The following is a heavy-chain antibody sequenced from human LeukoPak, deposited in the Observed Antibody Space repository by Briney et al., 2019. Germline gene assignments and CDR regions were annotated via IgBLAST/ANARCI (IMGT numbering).Heavy chain of an antibody. D-gene: IGHD2/OR15-2a*01. V-gene: IGHV3-74*01. Sequence: PGGSLRLSRAASGFGFSNFWMHWVRQAPGKGLVWVSRIKTDGTTTVYADSVKGRFTISRDNAKNTLYLQMKSLRAEDTAVYFCAREADPRLYASSPPDYWGQGTPVTVSS. CDR1: GFGFSNFW. J-gene: IGHJ4*01. CDR3: AREADPRLYASSPPDY. CDR2: IKTDGTTT.